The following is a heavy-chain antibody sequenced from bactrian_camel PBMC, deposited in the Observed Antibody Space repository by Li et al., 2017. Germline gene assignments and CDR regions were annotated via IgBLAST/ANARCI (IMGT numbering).Heavy chain of an antibody. CDR3: AADCSRSYVV. Sequence: VQLVESGGGSVQAGGSLRVSCVSSRYLSNTNCMVWFRQAPGKEREGVARIYCGGGNTWYSDSVKGRFTISQDLFKNTVYLQMNNLKPEDSGMYYCAADCSRSYVVWGQGTQVTVS. D-gene: IGHD6*01. CDR1: RYLSNTNC. CDR2: IYCGGGNT. V-gene: IGHV3S40*01. J-gene: IGHJ4*01.